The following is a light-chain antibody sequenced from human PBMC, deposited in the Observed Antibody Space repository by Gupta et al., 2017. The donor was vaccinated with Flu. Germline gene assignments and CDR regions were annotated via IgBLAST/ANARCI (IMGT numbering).Light chain of an antibody. Sequence: ATPSVSAGETVTLSCRASQRVSGHVGWYQQTPGQAPTLLIYGATNWATGVPGRFSGSGSGTGFTLTIHSLQSEDFAVYDCQQEYYWPHSFGQGSKVEIK. CDR2: GAT. V-gene: IGKV3-15*01. CDR1: QRVSGH. J-gene: IGKJ2*01. CDR3: QQEYYWPHS.